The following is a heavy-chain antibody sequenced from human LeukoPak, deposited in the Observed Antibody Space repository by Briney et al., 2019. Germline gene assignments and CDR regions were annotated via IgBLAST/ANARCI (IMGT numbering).Heavy chain of an antibody. CDR2: ISNDGSNK. CDR1: GFTFSYHW. J-gene: IGHJ3*02. CDR3: ARDRRSGYSYGKDAFDI. V-gene: IGHV3-30-3*01. D-gene: IGHD5-18*01. Sequence: GGSLTLSCAASGFTFSYHWMTWVRQAPGKGLEWVAVISNDGSNKYYADSVKGRFTISRDISKNTLYLQMNSLRAEDTAVYYCARDRRSGYSYGKDAFDIWGQGTKVTVSS.